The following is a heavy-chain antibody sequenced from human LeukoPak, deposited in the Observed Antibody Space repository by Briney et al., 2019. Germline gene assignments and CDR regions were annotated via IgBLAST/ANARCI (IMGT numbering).Heavy chain of an antibody. Sequence: GESLKISRKASGHSFHNYWLGWVRQMPGKGLEWMGIVHLGNSDIQYSPSFQGQVTISVDTSITTAYLYWRSLKASDTAMYYCATRRYSGSPNYFDPWGQGTLVTVSS. V-gene: IGHV5-51*01. J-gene: IGHJ5*02. D-gene: IGHD1-26*01. CDR3: ATRRYSGSPNYFDP. CDR2: VHLGNSDI. CDR1: GHSFHNYW.